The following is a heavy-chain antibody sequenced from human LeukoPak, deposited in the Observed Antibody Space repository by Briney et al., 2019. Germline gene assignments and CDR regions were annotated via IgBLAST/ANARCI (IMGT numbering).Heavy chain of an antibody. V-gene: IGHV3-66*01. D-gene: IGHD3-10*01. Sequence: GGSLRLSCAASGFTVSNNYMSWVRQAPGKGLEWVSVIYSGGSTYYADSVKGRFTISRDNSKNTLYLQMNSLRAEDTAVYYCARASGSLLWFGEFNHFDYWGQGTLVTVSS. CDR1: GFTVSNNY. CDR2: IYSGGST. CDR3: ARASGSLLWFGEFNHFDY. J-gene: IGHJ4*02.